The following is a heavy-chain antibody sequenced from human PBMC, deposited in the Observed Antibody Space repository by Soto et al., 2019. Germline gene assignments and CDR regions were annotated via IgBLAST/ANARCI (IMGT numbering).Heavy chain of an antibody. CDR3: AKINRGNSYANY. Sequence: GSLRLSCAASGVTFTDAWMIWVRQAPGKGREWVGRLKSYTDAGTTDYAAPVKGRFTVSRDDSKDTLYLQMNSLKTEDTAVYYCAKINRGNSYANYWGQGTLVTVS. CDR2: LKSYTDAGTT. J-gene: IGHJ4*02. CDR1: GVTFTDAW. D-gene: IGHD3-16*01. V-gene: IGHV3-15*07.